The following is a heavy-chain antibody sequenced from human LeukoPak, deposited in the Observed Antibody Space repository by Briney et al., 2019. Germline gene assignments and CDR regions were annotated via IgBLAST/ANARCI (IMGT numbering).Heavy chain of an antibody. CDR3: ARHGASSSGWYGWFDP. J-gene: IGHJ5*02. CDR2: IKQDGSEK. V-gene: IGHV3-7*03. Sequence: GGSLRLSCAASGFTFSSYWMSWVRQAPGKGLEWVANIKQDGSEKYYVDSVKGRFTISRDNAKNSLYLQMNSLRAEDTAVYCCARHGASSSGWYGWFDPWGQGTLVTVSS. D-gene: IGHD6-19*01. CDR1: GFTFSSYW.